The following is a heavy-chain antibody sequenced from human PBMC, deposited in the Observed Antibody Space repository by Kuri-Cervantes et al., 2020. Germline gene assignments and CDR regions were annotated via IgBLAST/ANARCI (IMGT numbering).Heavy chain of an antibody. D-gene: IGHD6-19*01. V-gene: IGHV4-38-2*01. CDR3: ARSIAVPEGVGDWFDP. CDR2: IYRTGNS. J-gene: IGHJ5*02. Sequence: SQTLSLTCAVSGYSISSDYYWAWIRQPPGKGLEWIGAIYRTGNSYYNPSLKSRVSISVDTSKNQFSLKVNSVTAADTAVYFCARSIAVPEGVGDWFDPWGQGTLVTVSS. CDR1: GYSISSDYY.